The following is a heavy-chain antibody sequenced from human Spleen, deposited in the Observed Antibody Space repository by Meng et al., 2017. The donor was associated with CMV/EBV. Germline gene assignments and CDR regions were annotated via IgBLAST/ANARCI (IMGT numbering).Heavy chain of an antibody. V-gene: IGHV1-3*01. J-gene: IGHJ4*02. CDR2: INAGNQNT. CDR1: DYHFTSYA. D-gene: IGHD3-22*01. CDR3: ARDRIVVAPRGFDY. Sequence: KASDYHFTSYALHCVRQAPGQRLEWMGWINAGNQNTKYSEHFQGRVTITRDTSASIVCMELSSLSSEDTAVYYCARDRIVVAPRGFDYWGQGTLVTVSS.